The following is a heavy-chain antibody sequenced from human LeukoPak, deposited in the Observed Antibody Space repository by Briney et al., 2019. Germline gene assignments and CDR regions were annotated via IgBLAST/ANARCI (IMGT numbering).Heavy chain of an antibody. D-gene: IGHD4-17*01. J-gene: IGHJ4*02. Sequence: PGGSLRLSCAASGFTLSSYAMSWVRQAPGKGLEWVSAISGSGGSTYYADSVKGRFTISRDNSKNTLYLQMNSLRAEDTAVYYCAKDPSTTVTIGNFDYWGQGTLVTVSS. V-gene: IGHV3-23*01. CDR3: AKDPSTTVTIGNFDY. CDR2: ISGSGGST. CDR1: GFTLSSYA.